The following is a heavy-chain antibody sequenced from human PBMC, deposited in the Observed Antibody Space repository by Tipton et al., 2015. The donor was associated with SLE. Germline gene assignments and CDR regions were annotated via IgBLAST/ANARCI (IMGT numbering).Heavy chain of an antibody. CDR3: AAQWLMLGAFDY. J-gene: IGHJ4*02. V-gene: IGHV3-23*01. Sequence: SLRLSCAASGFTFNTFAMSWVRQAPGKGLEWVSAISGYGATTYFADSVKGRFTISRDISKNTLYLQMNSLRAEDTAVYYCAAQWLMLGAFDYWGQGTLVTVSS. CDR1: GFTFNTFA. D-gene: IGHD6-19*01. CDR2: ISGYGATT.